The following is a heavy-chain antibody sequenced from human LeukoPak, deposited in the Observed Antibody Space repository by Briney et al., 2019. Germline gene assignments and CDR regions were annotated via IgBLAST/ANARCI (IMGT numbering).Heavy chain of an antibody. V-gene: IGHV4-34*01. CDR1: GGSFSGYY. CDR3: ARERDGYYFDY. D-gene: IGHD1-1*01. CDR2: INHSGST. Sequence: SETLSLTCAVYGGSFSGYYWSWIRQPPGKGLEWIGEINHSGSTNYNPSLKSRVTISVGTSKNQFSLKLSSVTAADTAVYYCARERDGYYFDYWGQGTLATVSS. J-gene: IGHJ4*02.